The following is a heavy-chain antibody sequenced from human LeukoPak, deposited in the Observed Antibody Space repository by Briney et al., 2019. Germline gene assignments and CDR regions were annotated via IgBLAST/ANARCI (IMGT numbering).Heavy chain of an antibody. J-gene: IGHJ4*02. CDR2: IKQDGSEK. CDR1: GFTFSNYW. V-gene: IGHV3-7*03. D-gene: IGHD1-14*01. CDR3: ARLRTFDY. Sequence: GGSLRHSRAASGFTFSNYWMSWVRQAPGKGLEWVTNIKQDGSEKYYVDSEKGRFTISRDNAKNSLYLQMNSLRAEDTAVYYCARLRTFDYWGQGTLVTVSS.